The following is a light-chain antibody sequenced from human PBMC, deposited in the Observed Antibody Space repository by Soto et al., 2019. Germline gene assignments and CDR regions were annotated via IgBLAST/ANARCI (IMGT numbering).Light chain of an antibody. CDR1: QSISRW. CDR3: RQYDSYPWT. J-gene: IGKJ1*01. V-gene: IGKV1-5*03. CDR2: KAS. Sequence: DIQMTRSPSTLSASVGDRVTITCRASQSISRWLAWHQQKPGKAPKLLIYKASSLESGVPSRLSGSGSGTEFTLTISSLQPDDVATYYCRQYDSYPWTSGQGTKLEIK.